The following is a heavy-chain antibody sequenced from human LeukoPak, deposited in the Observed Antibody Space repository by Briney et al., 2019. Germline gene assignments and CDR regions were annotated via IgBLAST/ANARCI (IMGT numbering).Heavy chain of an antibody. CDR1: GFTFRSYG. V-gene: IGHV3-30*19. CDR2: ISYDGSNK. J-gene: IGHJ4*02. Sequence: PEGPLRLSCAATGFTFRSYGMHRVRQAPRTPPDWVAVISYDGSNKYYADSVMGRFNITRDNSKNRLYLQLNSLRAEDTFFFFKQKTAYDIVVVPAAISVYYFDYWGQGTLVTVSS. D-gene: IGHD2-2*01. CDR3: QKTAYDIVVVPAAISVYYFDY.